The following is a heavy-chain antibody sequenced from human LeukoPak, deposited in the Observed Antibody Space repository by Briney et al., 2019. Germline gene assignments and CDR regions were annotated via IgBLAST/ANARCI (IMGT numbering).Heavy chain of an antibody. CDR1: DDSISDYY. D-gene: IGHD3-16*01. CDR3: TRGAGWLIDY. CDR2: IHNSGTS. V-gene: IGHV4-59*01. Sequence: SETLSLTCTVSDDSISDYYRGWIRQPPWKGLEWIGYIHNSGTSTYNLSLKSRVTISADTSKNQFSLKLNSMTTADTAVYYCTRGAGWLIDYWGQGILVTVSS. J-gene: IGHJ4*02.